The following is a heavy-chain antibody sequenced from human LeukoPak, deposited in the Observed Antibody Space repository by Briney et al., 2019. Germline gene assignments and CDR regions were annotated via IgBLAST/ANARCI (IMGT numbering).Heavy chain of an antibody. Sequence: ASVEVSCKASGYTFTGYYMHWVRQAPGQGLEWMGWINPNSGGTNYAQKFQGRVTMTRDTSISTAYMELSRLRSDDTAVYYCARESGYCSSTSCQDYYGMDVWGQGTTVTVSS. V-gene: IGHV1-2*02. CDR2: INPNSGGT. CDR3: ARESGYCSSTSCQDYYGMDV. D-gene: IGHD2-2*01. J-gene: IGHJ6*02. CDR1: GYTFTGYY.